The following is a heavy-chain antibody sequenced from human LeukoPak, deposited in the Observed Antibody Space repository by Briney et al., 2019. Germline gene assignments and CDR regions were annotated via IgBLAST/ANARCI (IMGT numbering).Heavy chain of an antibody. J-gene: IGHJ5*02. Sequence: PSETLSLTCTVSGGSISSTYSWGWIRQPPGKGLEWIGSIYYSGSTYYNPSLKSRVTISVDTSKNQFSLKLSSVTAADTAVYYCARGRPDGSGSYYKFDPWGQGTLVTVSS. CDR1: GGSISSTYS. V-gene: IGHV4-39*01. CDR2: IYYSGST. CDR3: ARGRPDGSGSYYKFDP. D-gene: IGHD3-10*01.